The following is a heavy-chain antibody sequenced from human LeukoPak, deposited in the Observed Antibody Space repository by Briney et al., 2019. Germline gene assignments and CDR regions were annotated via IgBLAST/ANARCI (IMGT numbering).Heavy chain of an antibody. CDR2: ISGSGGST. J-gene: IGHJ4*02. D-gene: IGHD4-17*01. CDR1: GFTFSSYA. V-gene: IGHV3-23*01. Sequence: PGGSLRLSCAASGFTFSSYAMSWVRQAPGKGLEWVSAISGSGGSTYYAYSVKGRFTISRDNSKNTLYLQMNSLRAEDTAVYYCAKDSGYGDYRVGYYFDYWGQGTLVTVSS. CDR3: AKDSGYGDYRVGYYFDY.